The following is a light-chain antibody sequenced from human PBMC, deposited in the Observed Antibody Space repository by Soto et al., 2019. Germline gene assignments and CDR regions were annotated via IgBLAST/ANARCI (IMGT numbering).Light chain of an antibody. V-gene: IGLV3-21*04. CDR1: NIGSKS. Sequence: SYELTQPPSVSVAPGKTARITCGGNNIGSKSVHWYQQKPGQAPVLVIYYDSDRPSGIPERFSGSNSGNTATLTISRVEAGDEADYYCQVWHSSSDHYVFGTGTKVTVL. CDR2: YDS. J-gene: IGLJ1*01. CDR3: QVWHSSSDHYV.